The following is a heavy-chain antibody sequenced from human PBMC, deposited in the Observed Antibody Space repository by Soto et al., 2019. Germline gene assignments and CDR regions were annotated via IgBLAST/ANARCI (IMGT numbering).Heavy chain of an antibody. CDR1: GYSFSTYW. D-gene: IGHD3-16*01. V-gene: IGHV5-51*01. Sequence: GESLKISCKASGYSFSTYWIAWVRQMPGKGLEWMGVIYPADSDTRYSPSFQGQVTISADKSISTAYLQWGSLKASDTAIYYCARHYEYVTSAGYYYMDVWGTGTTVTVSS. J-gene: IGHJ6*03. CDR2: IYPADSDT. CDR3: ARHYEYVTSAGYYYMDV.